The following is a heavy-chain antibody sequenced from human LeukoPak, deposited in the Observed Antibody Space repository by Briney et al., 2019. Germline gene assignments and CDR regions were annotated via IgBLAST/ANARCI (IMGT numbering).Heavy chain of an antibody. V-gene: IGHV3-23*01. CDR1: GFTFSSYA. Sequence: TGGSLRLSCAASGFTFSSYAMTWVRQAPGKGLEWVSAISANAYSTYYADSVKGRFTISRDNSKNTLYLQMNSLRAEDTAVYYFPRITPAFDPWGQVTLVTVSS. CDR2: ISANAYST. CDR3: PRITPAFDP. J-gene: IGHJ5*02. D-gene: IGHD5-24*01.